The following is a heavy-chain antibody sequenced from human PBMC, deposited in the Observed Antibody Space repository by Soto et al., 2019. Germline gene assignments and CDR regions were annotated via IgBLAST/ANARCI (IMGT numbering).Heavy chain of an antibody. D-gene: IGHD3-22*01. Sequence: GESLKISCAASGFTFSSYAMHWVRQAPGKGLEWVAVISYDGSNKYYADSVKGRFTISRDNSKNTLYLQMNSLRAEDTAVYYCARDVEYYYDSSGYSTPGGYYGMDVWGQGTTVTVSS. CDR1: GFTFSSYA. CDR2: ISYDGSNK. V-gene: IGHV3-30-3*01. CDR3: ARDVEYYYDSSGYSTPGGYYGMDV. J-gene: IGHJ6*02.